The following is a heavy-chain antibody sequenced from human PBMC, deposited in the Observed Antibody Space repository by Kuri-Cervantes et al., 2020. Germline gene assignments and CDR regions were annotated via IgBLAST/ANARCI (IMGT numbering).Heavy chain of an antibody. V-gene: IGHV1-45*02. CDR2: ITPFNGNT. Sequence: SVKVSCKASGYTFTYRYLHWVRQAPGQALEWMGWITPFNGNTNYAQKFQDRVTITRDRSMSTAYMELSRLRSDDTAVYYCARMSVTHYDYWGQGTLVTVSS. D-gene: IGHD3-10*01. CDR1: GYTFTYRY. J-gene: IGHJ4*02. CDR3: ARMSVTHYDY.